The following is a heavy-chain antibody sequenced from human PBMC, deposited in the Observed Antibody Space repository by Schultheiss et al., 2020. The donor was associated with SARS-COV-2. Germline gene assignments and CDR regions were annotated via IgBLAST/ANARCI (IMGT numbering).Heavy chain of an antibody. V-gene: IGHV3-21*05. CDR3: ARAEGIAVAGIDY. CDR2: ISSSSSYT. CDR1: GFTFSSYW. D-gene: IGHD6-19*01. Sequence: GGSLRLSCAASGFTFSSYWMSWVRQAPGKGLEWVSYISSSSSYTNYADSVKGRFTISRDNAKNSLYLQMNSLRAEDTAVYYCARAEGIAVAGIDYWGQGTLVTVSS. J-gene: IGHJ4*02.